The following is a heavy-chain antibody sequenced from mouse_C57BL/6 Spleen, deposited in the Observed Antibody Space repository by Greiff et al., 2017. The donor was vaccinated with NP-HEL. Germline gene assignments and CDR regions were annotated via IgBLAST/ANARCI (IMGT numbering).Heavy chain of an antibody. V-gene: IGHV1-64*01. CDR2: IHPNSGST. Sequence: QVQLQQPGAELVKPGASVKLSCKASGYTFTSYWMHWVKQWPGQGLEWIGMIHPNSGSTNYNEKFKSKATLTVDKSSSTAYLQLSSLTSEDTAVYYCLDGYSFDYWGQGTTLTVSS. J-gene: IGHJ2*01. D-gene: IGHD2-3*01. CDR1: GYTFTSYW. CDR3: LDGYSFDY.